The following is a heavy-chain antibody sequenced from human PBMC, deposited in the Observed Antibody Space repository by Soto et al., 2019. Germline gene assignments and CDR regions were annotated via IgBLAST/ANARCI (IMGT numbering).Heavy chain of an antibody. CDR1: GFTFTNHN. V-gene: IGHV3-21*02. Sequence: EVQLVESGGGLVKPGGSLRLSCAASGFTFTNHNMNWVRQAPGKGLEWVSSISSSSSFRNYADSVKGRFSISRDNDKNLGFLQMDSLGAEDNGCYYCSRDPTLFVLVLVSPYRFWGPGTLVPLSS. CDR3: SRDPTLFVLVLVSPYRF. CDR2: ISSSSSFR. J-gene: IGHJ4*01. D-gene: IGHD3-3*01.